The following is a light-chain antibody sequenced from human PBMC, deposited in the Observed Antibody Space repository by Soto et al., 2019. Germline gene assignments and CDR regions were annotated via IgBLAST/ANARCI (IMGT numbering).Light chain of an antibody. V-gene: IGLV4-69*01. CDR2: LNRDGSH. CDR1: SGHSNYA. Sequence: QLVLTQSPSASASLGASVKLTCTLSSGHSNYAIAWHQQQPEKGPRYLMKLNRDGSHSKGDGIPNRFSGSSSGAERYPTNSGLQSEDEADYYCQTWGTGIVIFGGGTKLTVL. CDR3: QTWGTGIVI. J-gene: IGLJ2*01.